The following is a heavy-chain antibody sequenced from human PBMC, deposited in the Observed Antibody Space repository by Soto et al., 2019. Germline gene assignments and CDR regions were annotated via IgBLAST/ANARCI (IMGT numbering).Heavy chain of an antibody. D-gene: IGHD5-12*01. CDR2: ISSSSGTI. Sequence: PGGSLRLSCAGSGFTFSWHSMNWVRQAPGKGLEWLSYISSSSGTIYYADSVKGRFTISRDNARNSLYLQMNSLRDEDTAVYYCARDSTDIVAPKGYYYYYYGMDVWGQGTTVTVSS. CDR1: GFTFSWHS. J-gene: IGHJ6*02. CDR3: ARDSTDIVAPKGYYYYYYGMDV. V-gene: IGHV3-48*02.